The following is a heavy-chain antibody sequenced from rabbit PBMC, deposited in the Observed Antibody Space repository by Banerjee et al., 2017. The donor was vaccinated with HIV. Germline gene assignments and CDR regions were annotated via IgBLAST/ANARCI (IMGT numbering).Heavy chain of an antibody. J-gene: IGHJ4*01. D-gene: IGHD4-1*01. CDR1: GFSFSSSYW. V-gene: IGHV1S45*01. Sequence: QEQLEESGGDLVKPGASLTLTCKASGFSFSSSYWICWVRQAPGKGLEWIGCIYIGSSGSTHYASWAKGRFTISKTSSTTVTLQMTSLTAADTATYFCARDLAGVIGWNFNLWGQGTLVTVS. CDR3: ARDLAGVIGWNFNL. CDR2: IYIGSSGST.